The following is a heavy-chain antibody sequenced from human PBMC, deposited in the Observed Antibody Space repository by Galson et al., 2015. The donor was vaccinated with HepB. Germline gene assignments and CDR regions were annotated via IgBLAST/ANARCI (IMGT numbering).Heavy chain of an antibody. CDR3: AKLIVVVPAAPIGPFDY. D-gene: IGHD2-2*01. CDR1: GFTFSSYA. V-gene: IGHV3-23*01. Sequence: SLRLSCAASGFTFSSYAMSWVRQAPGKGLEWVSAISGSGGSTYYADSVKGRFTISRDNSKNTLYLQMNSLRAVDTAVYYCAKLIVVVPAAPIGPFDYWGQGTLVTVSS. J-gene: IGHJ4*02. CDR2: ISGSGGST.